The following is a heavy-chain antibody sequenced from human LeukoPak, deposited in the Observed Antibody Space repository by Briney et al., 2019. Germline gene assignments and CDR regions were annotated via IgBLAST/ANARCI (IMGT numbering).Heavy chain of an antibody. V-gene: IGHV6-1*01. CDR1: GDSVSSDSVA. CDR3: ARDKTFGMDV. Sequence: SQTLSLTCAISGDSVSSDSVAWNWIRQSPSRGLEWLGRTYYRSRLYNDYAVSVKNRIAINPDTSKNQFSLQLNSVTPEDTAMYFCARDKTFGMDVWGQGTTVTVSS. CDR2: TYYRSRLYN. J-gene: IGHJ6*02.